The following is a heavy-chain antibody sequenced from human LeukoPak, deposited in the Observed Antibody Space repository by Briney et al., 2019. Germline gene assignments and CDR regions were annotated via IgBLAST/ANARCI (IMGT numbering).Heavy chain of an antibody. CDR1: GDSVSSNSAA. V-gene: IGHV6-1*01. CDR3: ARDGTWRLDY. D-gene: IGHD2-15*01. Sequence: SQPLSLTCAISGDSVSSNSAAWNWIRQSPSRGLEWLGRTYYRSKWYYDYALSVKSRSTINPDTSENQFSPQLNSVTPDDTAVYYCARDGTWRLDYWGQGILVTVSS. CDR2: TYYRSKWYY. J-gene: IGHJ4*02.